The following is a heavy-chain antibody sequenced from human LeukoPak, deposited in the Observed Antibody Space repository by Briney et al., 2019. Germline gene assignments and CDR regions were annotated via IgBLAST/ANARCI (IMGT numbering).Heavy chain of an antibody. V-gene: IGHV4-34*01. Sequence: SETLSLTCAVYGGSFSGYYWSWIRQPPGKGLEWIGEINHSGSTNYNPSLKSRVTISVDTSKNQFSLKLSSVTAADTAVYYCARGDRIPYYYYYMDVWGKGTTVTISS. J-gene: IGHJ6*03. CDR1: GGSFSGYY. CDR3: ARGDRIPYYYYYMDV. CDR2: INHSGST.